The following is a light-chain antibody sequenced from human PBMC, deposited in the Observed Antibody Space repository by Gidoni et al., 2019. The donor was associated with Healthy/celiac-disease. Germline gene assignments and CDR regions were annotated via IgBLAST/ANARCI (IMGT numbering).Light chain of an antibody. CDR3: QQLNSYPRS. V-gene: IGKV1-9*01. CDR1: QGISSY. J-gene: IGKJ2*01. Sequence: SQLTQSPSSLSASVGDRVTITCRASQGISSYLAWYQQKPGKAPKLLIYAASTLQSGVPSRFSGSGSGTDFTLTISRLQPEDFATYYCQQLNSYPRSFGQGTKLEIK. CDR2: AAS.